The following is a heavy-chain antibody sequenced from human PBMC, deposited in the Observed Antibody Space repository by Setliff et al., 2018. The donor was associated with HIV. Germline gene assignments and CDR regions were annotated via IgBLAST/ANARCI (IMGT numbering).Heavy chain of an antibody. D-gene: IGHD3-10*01. V-gene: IGHV1-8*02. CDR3: ARDHASTGFRGLIITSYYYMDA. CDR2: MNPNSGNT. J-gene: IGHJ6*03. CDR1: GYTFTSYD. Sequence: ASVKVSCKASGYTFTSYDINWVRQATGQGLEWMGWMNPNSGNTGYAQKFQGRVTMTRNTSISTAYMELSSLRSEDTAVYYCARDHASTGFRGLIITSYYYMDAWGRGTTVTVSS.